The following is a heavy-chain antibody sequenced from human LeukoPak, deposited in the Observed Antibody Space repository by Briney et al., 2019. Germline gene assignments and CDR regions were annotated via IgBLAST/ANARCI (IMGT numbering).Heavy chain of an antibody. Sequence: GGSLRLSCAASGFTFISYSMNWVRQAPGKGLEWVSSISSSSSYIYYADSVKGRFTISRDNAKNSLYLQMNSLRAEDTAVYYCARDQGELSRDIDYWGQGTLVTVSS. CDR3: ARDQGELSRDIDY. D-gene: IGHD3-16*02. V-gene: IGHV3-21*01. CDR2: ISSSSSYI. CDR1: GFTFISYS. J-gene: IGHJ4*02.